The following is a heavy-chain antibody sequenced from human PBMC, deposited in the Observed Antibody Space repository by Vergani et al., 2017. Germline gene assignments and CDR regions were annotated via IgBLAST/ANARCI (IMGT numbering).Heavy chain of an antibody. J-gene: IGHJ4*02. Sequence: QVQLVESGGGVVQPGRSLRLSCAASGFTFSSYGMHWVRQAPGKGLEWVAVISYDGSNKYYADSVKGRFTISRDNSKNTLYLQMNSLRAEDTAVYYCAKEGRIAAAPIDYWGQGTLVTVSS. CDR3: AKEGRIAAAPIDY. V-gene: IGHV3-30*18. D-gene: IGHD6-13*01. CDR1: GFTFSSYG. CDR2: ISYDGSNK.